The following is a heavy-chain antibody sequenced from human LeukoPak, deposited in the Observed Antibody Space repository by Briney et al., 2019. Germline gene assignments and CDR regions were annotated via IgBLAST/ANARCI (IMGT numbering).Heavy chain of an antibody. D-gene: IGHD3-3*01. J-gene: IGHJ4*02. V-gene: IGHV1-2*02. CDR2: INPNTGGT. CDR1: GYTFTGYY. CDR3: ARARIPFAVVIPWDY. Sequence: GASVKVSCKASGYTFTGYYMHWVRQAPGQGLEWMGWINPNTGGTKYAQTFQGRVTMTRDTSISTAYMELNRLRSEDTAIYYCARARIPFAVVIPWDYWGQGTLATVSS.